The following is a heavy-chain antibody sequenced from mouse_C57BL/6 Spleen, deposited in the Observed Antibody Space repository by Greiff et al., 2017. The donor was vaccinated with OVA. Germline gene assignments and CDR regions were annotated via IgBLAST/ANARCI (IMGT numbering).Heavy chain of an antibody. CDR3: ARDLGPSGSSPHWYFDV. CDR1: GYSITSGYY. Sequence: EVQLQESGPGLVKPSQSLSLTCSVTGYSITSGYYWNWIRQFPGNKLEWMGYISYDGSNNYNPSLKNRISITRDTSKNQFFLKLNSVTTEDTATYYCARDLGPSGSSPHWYFDVWGTGTTVTVSS. J-gene: IGHJ1*03. CDR2: ISYDGSN. V-gene: IGHV3-6*01. D-gene: IGHD1-1*01.